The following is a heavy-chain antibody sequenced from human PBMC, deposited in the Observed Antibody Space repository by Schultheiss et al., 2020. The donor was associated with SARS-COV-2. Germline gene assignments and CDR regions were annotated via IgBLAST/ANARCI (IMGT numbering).Heavy chain of an antibody. V-gene: IGHV3-30*18. D-gene: IGHD1-26*01. J-gene: IGHJ4*02. CDR2: ISYDGSNK. Sequence: GGSLRLSCAASGFTFSSYGMHWVRQAPGKGLEWVAVISYDGSNKYYADSVKGRFTISRDNSKNTLYLQMNSLRAEDTAVYYCAKGRVGYRGDYFDYWGQGTLVTVSS. CDR1: GFTFSSYG. CDR3: AKGRVGYRGDYFDY.